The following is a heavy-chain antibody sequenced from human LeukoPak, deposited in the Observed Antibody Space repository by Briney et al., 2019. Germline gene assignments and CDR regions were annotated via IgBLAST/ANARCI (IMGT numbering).Heavy chain of an antibody. D-gene: IGHD3-22*01. CDR3: TTAKAYYYDSSGYGAFNI. Sequence: GGSLRLSCAASGFTFSSYWMSWVRQAPGKGLEWVGRIKSKTDGGTTDYAAPVKGRFTISRDDSKNTLYLQMNSLKTEDTAVYYCTTAKAYYYDSSGYGAFNIWGQGTMVTVSS. J-gene: IGHJ3*02. CDR2: IKSKTDGGTT. V-gene: IGHV3-15*01. CDR1: GFTFSSYW.